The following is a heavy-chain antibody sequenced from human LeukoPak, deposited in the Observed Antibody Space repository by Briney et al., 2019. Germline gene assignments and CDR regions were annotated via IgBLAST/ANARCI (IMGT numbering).Heavy chain of an antibody. V-gene: IGHV3-30*02. Sequence: SGGSLRLSCAASGFTFSSYGMHWVRQAPGKGLEWVAFIRYDGTNKYYADSVKGRFTISRDNSKNTLYLQMNSLRAEDTAVYYCAKERSRGGDCLDYWGQGTLVTVSS. CDR2: IRYDGTNK. CDR3: AKERSRGGDCLDY. CDR1: GFTFSSYG. D-gene: IGHD2-21*02. J-gene: IGHJ4*02.